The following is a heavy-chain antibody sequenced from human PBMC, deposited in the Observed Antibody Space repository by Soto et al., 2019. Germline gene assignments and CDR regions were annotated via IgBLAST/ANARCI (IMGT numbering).Heavy chain of an antibody. CDR3: GRVVEGATRHTDPDS. CDR2: VYHNGGA. V-gene: IGHV4-39*01. CDR1: GVSIQNSHSF. J-gene: IGHJ5*01. Sequence: PSETLSLTCTVPGVSIQNSHSFWAWIRQPPGKGLQFIASVYHNGGAHYNSSLQSRVTISVDTANNQVSLRMRSLTTADTAFYYCGRVVEGATRHTDPDSWGQGILVTVSS. D-gene: IGHD3-10*01.